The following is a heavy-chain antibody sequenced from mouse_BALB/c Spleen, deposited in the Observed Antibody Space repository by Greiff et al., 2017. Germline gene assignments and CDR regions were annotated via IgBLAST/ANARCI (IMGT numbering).Heavy chain of an antibody. J-gene: IGHJ2*01. D-gene: IGHD1-1*01. CDR2: IYPGGGYT. V-gene: IGHV1-63*02. CDR3: ARSGSYYGSSPYYFDY. CDR1: GYTFTNYW. Sequence: VQLQQPGAELVRPGVSVKLSCKASGYTFTNYWLGWVKQRPGHGLEWIGDIYPGGGYTNYNEKFKGKATLTADTSSSTAYMQLSSLTSEDSAVYFCARSGSYYGSSPYYFDYWGQGTTLTVSS.